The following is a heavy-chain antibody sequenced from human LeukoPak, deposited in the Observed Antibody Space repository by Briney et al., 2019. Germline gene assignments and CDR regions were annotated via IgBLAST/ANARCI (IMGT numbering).Heavy chain of an antibody. V-gene: IGHV3-30*02. J-gene: IGHJ4*02. CDR1: GFTFSSYG. CDR3: AKDGSRLEGLPIDY. Sequence: PGGSLRLSFAASGFTFSSYGMHWGRQTPAKGLELVAFIRYDGSNKYYADSVKGRFTISRDNSKNTLYLQMNSLRAEDTAVYYCAKDGSRLEGLPIDYWGQGTLVTVSS. D-gene: IGHD3/OR15-3a*01. CDR2: IRYDGSNK.